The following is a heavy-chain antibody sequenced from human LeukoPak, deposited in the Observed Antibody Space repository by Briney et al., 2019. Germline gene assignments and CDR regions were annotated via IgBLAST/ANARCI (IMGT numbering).Heavy chain of an antibody. V-gene: IGHV3-30*18. CDR3: AKDGDGDYPAY. CDR2: ISYDGSNK. D-gene: IGHD4-17*01. Sequence: GGSLRLSCAAPGFTFSSYGMHWVRQAPGKGLEWVAVISYDGSNKYYADSVKGRFTISRDNSKNTLYLQMNSLRAEDTAVYYCAKDGDGDYPAYWGQGTLVTVSS. CDR1: GFTFSSYG. J-gene: IGHJ4*02.